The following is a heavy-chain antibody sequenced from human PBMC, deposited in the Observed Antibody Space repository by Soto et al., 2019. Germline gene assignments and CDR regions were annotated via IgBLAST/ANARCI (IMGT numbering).Heavy chain of an antibody. V-gene: IGHV1-18*01. J-gene: IGHJ3*02. Sequence: QVQLVQSGGEMKKPGASVKVSCKASGYTFTEYGISWLRQAPGQGLEWMGWISAFNGHTHFAQKFQGRVILTTDASTTTAYMELRSLRSDVTAVYYCARDLSDYSISLDAFDMWGQGTMVTVSS. CDR3: ARDLSDYSISLDAFDM. D-gene: IGHD6-6*01. CDR1: GYTFTEYG. CDR2: ISAFNGHT.